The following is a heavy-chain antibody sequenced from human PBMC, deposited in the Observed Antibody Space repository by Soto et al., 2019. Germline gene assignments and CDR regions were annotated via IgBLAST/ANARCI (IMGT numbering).Heavy chain of an antibody. CDR2: INSNGGST. V-gene: IGHV3-23*01. Sequence: PGGSLRLSCVASGFTFSRYVMTWVRQAPGKGLEWVSTINSNGGSTYYADSVKGRFTISRDNSKNSLYLQMNGLRAEDTAVYFCAKRPASIITFDYWGQGTPVTVSS. CDR3: AKRPASIITFDY. CDR1: GFTFSRYV. D-gene: IGHD2-2*01. J-gene: IGHJ4*02.